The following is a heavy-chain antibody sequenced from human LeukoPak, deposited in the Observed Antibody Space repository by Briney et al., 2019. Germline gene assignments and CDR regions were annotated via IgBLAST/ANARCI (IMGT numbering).Heavy chain of an antibody. CDR3: AREELGYCSSTSCYRGYYGMDV. CDR1: GYTFTSYG. J-gene: IGHJ6*02. CDR2: ISAYNGNT. V-gene: IGHV1-18*01. D-gene: IGHD2-2*02. Sequence: GASVKLSCKASGYTFTSYGISWVRQAPGQGLEWMGWISAYNGNTNYAQKLQGRVTMTTDTSTSTAYMELRSLRSDDTAVYYCAREELGYCSSTSCYRGYYGMDVWGQGTTVTVSS.